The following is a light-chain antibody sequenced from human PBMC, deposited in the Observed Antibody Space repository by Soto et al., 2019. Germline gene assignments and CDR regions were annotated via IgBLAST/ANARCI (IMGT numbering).Light chain of an antibody. J-gene: IGKJ1*01. CDR1: QSISSW. CDR2: DAS. V-gene: IGKV1-5*01. Sequence: DIQMTQSPSTLSASVGDRVTITCRASQSISSWLAWYQQKPGKAPKLLIYDASSLESGVPSRFSGSGSGTEFTLTISSLQPDDFVTYYCQQYNIYPWTFGQGTKVEIK. CDR3: QQYNIYPWT.